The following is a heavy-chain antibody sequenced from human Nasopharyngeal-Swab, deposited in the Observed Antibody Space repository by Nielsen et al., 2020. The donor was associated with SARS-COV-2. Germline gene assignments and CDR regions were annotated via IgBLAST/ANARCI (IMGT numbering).Heavy chain of an antibody. Sequence: GESLKISCAASGFTFNNYDMHWVRRAAGKGLEWVSSIDSSGNTYSADSVKGRFTISRENAKSSFSLQMNSLRAGDTAVYYCARLPHGYTYGRYYYHGMDVWGQGTTVTVSS. CDR2: IDSSGNT. D-gene: IGHD5-18*01. CDR1: GFTFNNYD. V-gene: IGHV3-13*04. CDR3: ARLPHGYTYGRYYYHGMDV. J-gene: IGHJ6*02.